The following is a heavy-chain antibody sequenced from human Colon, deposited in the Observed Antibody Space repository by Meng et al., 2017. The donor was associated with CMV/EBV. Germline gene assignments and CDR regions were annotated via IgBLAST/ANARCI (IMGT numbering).Heavy chain of an antibody. Sequence: EVTVVESGGGLVSHGGSLQLAVAASGCIVSRNYINWVRQAPGNGLELVSVSFTDDRTYYADSVKGRFTISRDDSKNTVSLQMNRLRAEDTAVYYCAREYFYDKGRRSIDLWGQGTLVTVSS. CDR1: GCIVSRNY. J-gene: IGHJ5*02. V-gene: IGHV3-66*01. CDR3: AREYFYDKGRRSIDL. CDR2: SFTDDRT. D-gene: IGHD3-22*01.